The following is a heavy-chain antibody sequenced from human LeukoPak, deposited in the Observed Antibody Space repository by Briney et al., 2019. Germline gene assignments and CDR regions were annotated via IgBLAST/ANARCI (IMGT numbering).Heavy chain of an antibody. CDR3: ARDQYYDSSGSDAFDI. Sequence: GGSLRLSCAASGFTFSSYAMSWVRQAPGKGLEWVAVISYDGNDKYHADSVKGRFTISRDNSRDTLYLQMNSLRPEDTAVYYCARDQYYDSSGSDAFDIWGQGTMVTVSS. V-gene: IGHV3-30*14. CDR1: GFTFSSYA. J-gene: IGHJ3*02. CDR2: ISYDGNDK. D-gene: IGHD3-22*01.